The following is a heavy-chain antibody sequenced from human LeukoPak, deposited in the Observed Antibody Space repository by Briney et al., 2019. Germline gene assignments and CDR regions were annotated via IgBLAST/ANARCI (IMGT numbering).Heavy chain of an antibody. V-gene: IGHV4-4*07. J-gene: IGHJ3*02. CDR1: GTSIKTYY. Sequence: SETLSLTCNVSGTSIKTYYWSWIRQPAGKGLEWIGRIYTSGSTNYNPSLKSRVTISVDTSKNQFSLKLSSVTAADTAVYYCAREKLLWFGELLNDAFDIWGQGTMVTVSS. CDR3: AREKLLWFGELLNDAFDI. D-gene: IGHD3-10*01. CDR2: IYTSGST.